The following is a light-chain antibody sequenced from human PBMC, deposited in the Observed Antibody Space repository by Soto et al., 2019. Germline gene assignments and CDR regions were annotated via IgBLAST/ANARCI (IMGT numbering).Light chain of an antibody. CDR2: AAS. Sequence: DIQMTQSPSSLSASVGETITITCRASQSISSSLNWFQHSPGQPPKLLLFAASNLHAGVPHRFRGSGSGTSFSLTIRNVEPEDFAVYYCHQRQSWPRTFGQGTKVDIK. J-gene: IGKJ1*01. V-gene: IGKV1-39*01. CDR3: HQRQSWPRT. CDR1: QSISSS.